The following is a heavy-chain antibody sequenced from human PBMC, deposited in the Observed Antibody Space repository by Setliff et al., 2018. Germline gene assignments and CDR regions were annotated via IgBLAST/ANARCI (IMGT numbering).Heavy chain of an antibody. CDR2: IYTSGTT. CDR1: GASIGSGSHY. D-gene: IGHD2-21*01. V-gene: IGHV4-61*02. CDR3: AREYVVISFVRNTHSHCGMDV. Sequence: SETLSLTCTVSGASIGSGSHYWSWIRQPAGRGLEWIGRIYTSGTTNYSPSLKSRVSISSDTSKNVISLKLNSVTAADTAVYFCAREYVVISFVRNTHSHCGMDVWAQGTTVTVSS. J-gene: IGHJ6*02.